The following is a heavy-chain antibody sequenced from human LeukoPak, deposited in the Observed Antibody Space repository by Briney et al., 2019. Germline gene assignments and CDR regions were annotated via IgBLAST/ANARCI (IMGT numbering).Heavy chain of an antibody. D-gene: IGHD6-13*01. CDR3: ASALAVDAFDI. Sequence: GGSLRLSCAASGFTFTSYGISWVRQAPGQGLEWMGWISAYNGNTNYAQKLQGRVTMTTDTSTSTAYMELRSLRSDDTAVYYCASALAVDAFDIWGQGTMVTVSS. CDR1: GFTFTSYG. V-gene: IGHV1-18*01. CDR2: ISAYNGNT. J-gene: IGHJ3*02.